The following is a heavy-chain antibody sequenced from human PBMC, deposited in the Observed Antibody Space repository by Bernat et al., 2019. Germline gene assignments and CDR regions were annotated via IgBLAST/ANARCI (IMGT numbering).Heavy chain of an antibody. Sequence: EVQLVESGGGLVQPGGSLRLSCAASGFTFSNHWMHWVRQAPGKGLVWVSRINTDGSTTCYADSVKGRFTISRDNAKNTLYLQMNSLRAEDTAVYYCARGGGSYAGYWGQGTLVTVSS. J-gene: IGHJ4*02. CDR3: ARGGGSYAGY. CDR2: INTDGSTT. CDR1: GFTFSNHW. V-gene: IGHV3-74*01. D-gene: IGHD1-26*01.